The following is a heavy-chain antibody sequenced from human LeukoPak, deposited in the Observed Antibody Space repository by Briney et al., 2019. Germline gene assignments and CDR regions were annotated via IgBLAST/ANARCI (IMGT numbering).Heavy chain of an antibody. CDR3: ARGHEDAFDI. CDR1: GFTFGSYS. J-gene: IGHJ3*02. V-gene: IGHV3-21*01. Sequence: GGSLRLSCAASGFTFGSYSMNWVRQAPGKGLEWVSSISSSSSYIYYADSVKGRFTISRDNAKNSLYLQMNSLRAEDTAVYYCARGHEDAFDIWGQGTMVTVSS. CDR2: ISSSSSYI.